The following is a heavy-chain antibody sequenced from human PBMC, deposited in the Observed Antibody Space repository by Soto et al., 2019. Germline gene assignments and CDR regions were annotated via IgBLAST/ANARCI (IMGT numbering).Heavy chain of an antibody. V-gene: IGHV4-31*03. Sequence: QVLLQESGPGLVKPSETLSLICLVSGGSITTGGYSWSWIRQHPGKGLDWIGNIYYSGSTSYNPSPKSRLTLSGDTSKNQFSLKLTSVTAADTAVYYCARDAGEQRGLDFWGQGTLVTVSS. CDR3: ARDAGEQRGLDF. CDR1: GGSITTGGYS. D-gene: IGHD3-16*01. CDR2: IYYSGST. J-gene: IGHJ4*02.